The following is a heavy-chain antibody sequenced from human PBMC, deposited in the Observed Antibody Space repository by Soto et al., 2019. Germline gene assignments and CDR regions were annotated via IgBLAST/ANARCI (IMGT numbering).Heavy chain of an antibody. Sequence: ASVKVSCKASGYTFTSYSMHWVRQAPGQRLEWMGWINAGNGNTKYSQKFQGRVTITRDTSASTAYMELSSLRSEDTAVYYCARDSYDFWSGYWSHYYYGMDGWGQGTTVTVSS. V-gene: IGHV1-3*01. J-gene: IGHJ6*02. CDR2: INAGNGNT. CDR3: ARDSYDFWSGYWSHYYYGMDG. D-gene: IGHD3-3*01. CDR1: GYTFTSYS.